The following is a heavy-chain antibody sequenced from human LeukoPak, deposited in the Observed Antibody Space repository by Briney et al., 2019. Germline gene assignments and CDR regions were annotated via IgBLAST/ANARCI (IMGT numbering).Heavy chain of an antibody. D-gene: IGHD3-10*01. V-gene: IGHV3-23*01. CDR2: IRASGGAT. J-gene: IGHJ4*02. CDR3: ALLGSKLLWRIDY. Sequence: GGTLRLPCAASGSTFKKYDVTWVRQAPGKGLEWVSGIRASGGATYYADSVRGRFNISRDNSENTLYLLMSSLRGEDTAIYYCALLGSKLLWRIDYWGQGTLVTVSS. CDR1: GSTFKKYD.